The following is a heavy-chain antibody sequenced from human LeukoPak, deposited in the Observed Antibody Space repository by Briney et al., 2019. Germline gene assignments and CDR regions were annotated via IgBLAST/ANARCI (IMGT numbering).Heavy chain of an antibody. Sequence: SETLSLTCTVSGGSISTYYWSWIRQPPGKGLEWIGYIHYSGSTNYNPSLKSRVTISVDTSKNQFSLKLSSVTAADTAVYYCVRGYFDNSGYSAPFHYWGQGTLVTVSS. D-gene: IGHD3-22*01. J-gene: IGHJ4*02. V-gene: IGHV4-59*01. CDR1: GGSISTYY. CDR3: VRGYFDNSGYSAPFHY. CDR2: IHYSGST.